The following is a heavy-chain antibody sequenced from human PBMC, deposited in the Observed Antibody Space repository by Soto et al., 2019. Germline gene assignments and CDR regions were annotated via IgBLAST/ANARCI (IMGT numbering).Heavy chain of an antibody. V-gene: IGHV3-30*18. D-gene: IGHD3-9*01. Sequence: RGSLRLSCAASGFTFNSYGMHWVRQAPGKGLDWVAVISYNANKTYYADSVKGRFSISRDNSKNTLYLQMNSLRVDDTAIYYCAKGWFYDVLTGPDSWGQGTLVTVS. CDR2: ISYNANKT. CDR3: AKGWFYDVLTGPDS. J-gene: IGHJ5*01. CDR1: GFTFNSYG.